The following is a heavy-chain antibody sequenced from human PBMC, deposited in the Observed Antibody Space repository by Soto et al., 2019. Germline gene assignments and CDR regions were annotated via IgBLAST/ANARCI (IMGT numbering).Heavy chain of an antibody. CDR3: ARDRVVYSYGPVGHYFDY. V-gene: IGHV4-31*03. J-gene: IGHJ4*02. D-gene: IGHD5-18*01. Sequence: QVQLQESGPGLVKPSQTLSLTCTVSGGSISSGGYYWSWIRQHPGKGLEWIGYIYYSGSTYYNPSLKSRVTISVDTSKNQFSLKLSSVTAADTAVYYCARDRVVYSYGPVGHYFDYWGQGTLVTVSS. CDR1: GGSISSGGYY. CDR2: IYYSGST.